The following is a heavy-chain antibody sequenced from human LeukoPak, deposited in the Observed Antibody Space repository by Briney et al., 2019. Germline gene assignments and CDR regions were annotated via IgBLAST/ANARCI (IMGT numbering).Heavy chain of an antibody. Sequence: PGRSLRLSCVATGITFSRYGMHWVRQDPGKGLEWVAFIWYDGGKTYYGDSVKGRFTISRDNSKNTVYLQMSTLRADDTAVYYCAAPAGAANWLDPWGQGTLVSVSS. CDR2: IWYDGGKT. D-gene: IGHD2-15*01. CDR1: GITFSRYG. V-gene: IGHV3-30*02. J-gene: IGHJ5*02. CDR3: AAPAGAANWLDP.